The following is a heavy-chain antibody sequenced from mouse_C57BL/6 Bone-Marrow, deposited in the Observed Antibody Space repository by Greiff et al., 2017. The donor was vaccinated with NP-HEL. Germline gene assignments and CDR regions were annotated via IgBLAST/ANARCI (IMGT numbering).Heavy chain of an antibody. D-gene: IGHD3-2*01. V-gene: IGHV1-77*01. Sequence: QVQLKESGAELVKPGASVKISCKASGYTFTDYYINWVKQRPGQGLEWIGMIGPGCGSTYYNEKFKGKATLTADKSSSTAYMQLSSLTSEDSADYFCARRTAHYYAMDYWGQGTSVTGSS. CDR1: GYTFTDYY. CDR2: IGPGCGST. J-gene: IGHJ4*01. CDR3: ARRTAHYYAMDY.